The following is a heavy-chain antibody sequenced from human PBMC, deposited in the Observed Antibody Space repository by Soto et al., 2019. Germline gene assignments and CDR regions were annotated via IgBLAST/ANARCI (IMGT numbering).Heavy chain of an antibody. Sequence: QVQLQESGPGLVRPSETLSLTCTVSGGSVSSGRYYWSWSRQPPGKGLEWIGYIYYSGSTKYNPSLKSRVTISVDTFKNQFSLNLSSVTAADTAVYYCARSGAGSGWLGGQGTLVTVSS. CDR1: GGSVSSGRYY. CDR2: IYYSGST. CDR3: ARSGAGSGWL. V-gene: IGHV4-61*01. D-gene: IGHD6-19*01. J-gene: IGHJ4*02.